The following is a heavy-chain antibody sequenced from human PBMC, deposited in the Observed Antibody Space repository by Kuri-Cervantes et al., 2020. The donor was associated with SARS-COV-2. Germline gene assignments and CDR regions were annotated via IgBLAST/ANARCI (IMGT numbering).Heavy chain of an antibody. V-gene: IGHV1-46*01. CDR3: ARDAGVVINTNWVDP. CDR1: GGPFSKFT. Sequence: ASVKVSCKASGGPFSKFTINWVRQAPGQGLEWMGIINPSGGSTSYAQKFQGRVTMTRDTSTGTVYMELSSLRSEDTAVYYCARDAGVVINTNWVDPWGQGSLIAVSS. CDR2: INPSGGST. J-gene: IGHJ5*02. D-gene: IGHD3-22*01.